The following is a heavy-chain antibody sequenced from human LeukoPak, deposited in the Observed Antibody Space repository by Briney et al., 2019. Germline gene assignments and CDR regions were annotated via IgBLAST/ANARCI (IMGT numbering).Heavy chain of an antibody. V-gene: IGHV4-4*02. D-gene: IGHD1-26*01. CDR1: TDSITSNW. CDR2: VHKSGST. Sequence: PSETLSLTCAVSTDSITSNWWSWVRQPPGKGLEWIGEVHKSGSTNYFPSLQSRVTISIDKSKNQIALELTSVTAADTAVYYCAKEIVGAPTPGAYWGQGILVTVSS. CDR3: AKEIVGAPTPGAY. J-gene: IGHJ4*02.